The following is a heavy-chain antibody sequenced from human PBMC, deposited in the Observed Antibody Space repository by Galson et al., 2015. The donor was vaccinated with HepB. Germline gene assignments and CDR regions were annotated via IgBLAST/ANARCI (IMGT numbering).Heavy chain of an antibody. J-gene: IGHJ4*02. V-gene: IGHV3-7*01. CDR2: IKQDGSEA. CDR3: ARVLYYDGTYYRPFDN. CDR1: ASTFSTYY. Sequence: SLRLSCAASASTFSTYYMTWVRQAPGKGLEWVANIKQDGSEARYVDSVKGRFTISRDNAKNALYLQMNNLRVEDTAVYFCARVLYYDGTYYRPFDNWGQGTLVTVSS. D-gene: IGHD3-22*01.